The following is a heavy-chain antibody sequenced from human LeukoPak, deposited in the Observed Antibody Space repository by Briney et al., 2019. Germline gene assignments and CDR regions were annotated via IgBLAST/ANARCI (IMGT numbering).Heavy chain of an antibody. V-gene: IGHV1-69*13. J-gene: IGHJ4*02. D-gene: IGHD3-22*01. CDR2: LIPIVGTT. Sequence: SVKVSCKASGGTFSSYAFSWVRQAPGQGLEWMGGLIPIVGTTNYAQMFQGRVTITADESTSTAYMELSSLRSEDTAVYYCARGGYYYDSSGYSHLPDYWGQGTLVTVSA. CDR3: ARGGYYYDSSGYSHLPDY. CDR1: GGTFSSYA.